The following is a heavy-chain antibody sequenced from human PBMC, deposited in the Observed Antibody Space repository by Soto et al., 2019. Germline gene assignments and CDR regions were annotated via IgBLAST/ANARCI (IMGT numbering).Heavy chain of an antibody. CDR3: ARELYSSRGPIDY. V-gene: IGHV3-30*03. Sequence: PGGSLRLSCAASGFTFSSYGMHWVRQAPGKGLEWVAVISYDGSNKYYADSVKGRFTISRDNSKNTLYLQMNSLRAEDTAVYYCARELYSSRGPIDYWGQGTLVTVSS. J-gene: IGHJ4*02. D-gene: IGHD6-13*01. CDR1: GFTFSSYG. CDR2: ISYDGSNK.